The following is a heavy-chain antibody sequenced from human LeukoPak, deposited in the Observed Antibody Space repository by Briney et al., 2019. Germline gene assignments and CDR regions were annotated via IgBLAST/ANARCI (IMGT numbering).Heavy chain of an antibody. CDR3: ARGRIRHTRIAARPIPNYYMDV. CDR1: GYTFTSYD. J-gene: IGHJ6*03. D-gene: IGHD6-6*01. V-gene: IGHV1-8*01. CDR2: MNPNSGNT. Sequence: GASVKVSCKASGYTFTSYDINWVRQATGQGLEWMGWMNPNSGNTGYAQKFQGRVTMTRNTSISTAYMELSSLRSEDTAVYYCARGRIRHTRIAARPIPNYYMDVWGKGTTVTVSS.